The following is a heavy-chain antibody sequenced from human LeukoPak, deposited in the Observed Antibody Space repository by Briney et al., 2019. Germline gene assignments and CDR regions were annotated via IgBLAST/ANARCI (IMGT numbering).Heavy chain of an antibody. J-gene: IGHJ6*03. V-gene: IGHV4-38-2*02. D-gene: IGHD4-17*01. CDR2: FYHGGST. CDR1: GYSISTGYY. Sequence: PSETLSLTCTVSGYSISTGYYWDWIRQPPGKGLEWIGTFYHGGSTNYNPSLKSRVTISVDKSKNQFSLKLSSVTAADTAVYYCARGVTTTSIYYYYYYMDVRGKGTTVTVSS. CDR3: ARGVTTTSIYYYYYYMDV.